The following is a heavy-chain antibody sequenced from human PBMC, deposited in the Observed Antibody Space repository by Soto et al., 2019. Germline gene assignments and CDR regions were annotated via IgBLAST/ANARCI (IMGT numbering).Heavy chain of an antibody. Sequence: SETLSLTCSFSGFAISLGYYWSWFRQPPVKGLEWIGSIYPSVSSYHNPSLATRLRLSIDTSKNQFTLNLTSVTAADTALYFCAREKVGTTFFDNWGQGIQVTVSS. CDR2: IYPSVSS. D-gene: IGHD1-1*01. CDR1: GFAISLGYY. CDR3: AREKVGTTFFDN. V-gene: IGHV4-38-2*02. J-gene: IGHJ4*02.